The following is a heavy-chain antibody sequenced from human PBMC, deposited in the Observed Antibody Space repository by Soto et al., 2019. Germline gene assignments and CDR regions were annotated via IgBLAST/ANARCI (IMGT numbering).Heavy chain of an antibody. J-gene: IGHJ4*02. CDR2: IGPESGAT. D-gene: IGHD1-26*01. V-gene: IGHV1-2*02. Sequence: ASVKVSCKASGYTFTGHYIHWVRQAPEQGPEWMGEIGPESGATRYAQRFQGRVTMTMDMSITTVYMELNNLSPDDTAVYYCGRGRSGQIVVFYWGQGTPVTVSS. CDR3: GRGRSGQIVVFY. CDR1: GYTFTGHY.